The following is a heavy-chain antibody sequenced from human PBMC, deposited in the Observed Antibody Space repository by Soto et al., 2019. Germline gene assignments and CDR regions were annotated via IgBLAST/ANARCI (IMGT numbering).Heavy chain of an antibody. J-gene: IGHJ5*02. D-gene: IGHD2-2*01. CDR2: ISSSSSTI. Sequence: GGSLRLSCAASGFTFSSYSMNWVRQAPGKGLEWVSYISSSSSTIYYADSVKGRFTISRDNAKNSLYLQMNSLRDEDTAVYYCARDCSSTSCYSPYWFDPWGQGTLVTVS. CDR3: ARDCSSTSCYSPYWFDP. CDR1: GFTFSSYS. V-gene: IGHV3-48*02.